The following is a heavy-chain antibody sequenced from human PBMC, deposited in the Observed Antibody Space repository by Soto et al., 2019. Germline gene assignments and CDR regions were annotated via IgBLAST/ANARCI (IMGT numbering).Heavy chain of an antibody. D-gene: IGHD2-2*01. V-gene: IGHV4-4*02. CDR2: IYHSGST. J-gene: IGHJ5*02. Sequence: SETLSLTCAVSGGSISSSNLWSWVRQPPGKGLEWIGEIYHSGSTNYNPSLKSRVTISVDKSKNQFSLKLSSVTAADTAVYYRARGIVVVPAAVNWFDPWGQGTLVTVSS. CDR1: GGSISSSNL. CDR3: ARGIVVVPAAVNWFDP.